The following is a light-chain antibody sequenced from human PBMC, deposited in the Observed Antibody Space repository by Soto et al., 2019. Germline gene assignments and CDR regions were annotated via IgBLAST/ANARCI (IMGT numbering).Light chain of an antibody. J-gene: IGKJ3*01. CDR1: QSVRTS. Sequence: EIVLTQSPATLSLSPGERATLSCRASQSVRTSLAWYQQKPDQDPRLLIYDASNRATGIPARFSGSGSGTHFTFTLSRLEPEDVAVYYCPLRSDCPVTFGPGTTLDNK. CDR3: PLRSDCPVT. V-gene: IGKV3-11*01. CDR2: DAS.